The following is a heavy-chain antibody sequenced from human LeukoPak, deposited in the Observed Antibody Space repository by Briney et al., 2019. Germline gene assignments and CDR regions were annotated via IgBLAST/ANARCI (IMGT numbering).Heavy chain of an antibody. CDR1: GFTFSSYW. CDR2: IKQDGSEK. Sequence: GGSLRLSCAASGFTFSSYWMSWVRQAPGKGLEWVANIKQDGSEKYYVDSVKGRFTISRDNAKNSLYLQMNSLRAEDTAVYYCARVHSSWYRALDYWGQGTLVTVSS. D-gene: IGHD6-13*01. CDR3: ARVHSSWYRALDY. V-gene: IGHV3-7*01. J-gene: IGHJ4*02.